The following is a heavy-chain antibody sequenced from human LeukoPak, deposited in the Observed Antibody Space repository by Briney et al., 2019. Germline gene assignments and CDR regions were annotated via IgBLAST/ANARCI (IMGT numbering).Heavy chain of an antibody. J-gene: IGHJ4*02. CDR3: AKDGRGGFDY. CDR1: GFTFSSYA. D-gene: IGHD2-15*01. Sequence: PGGSLRLSGAASGFTFSSYAMSWVRQAPGKGLEWVSAISGSGGSTYYADSVKGRFTISRDNSKNTPYLQMNSLRAEDTAVYYCAKDGRGGFDYWGRGTLVTVSS. V-gene: IGHV3-23*01. CDR2: ISGSGGST.